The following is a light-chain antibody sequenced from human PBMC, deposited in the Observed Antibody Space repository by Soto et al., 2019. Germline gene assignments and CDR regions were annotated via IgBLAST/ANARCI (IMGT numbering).Light chain of an antibody. V-gene: IGKV1-5*01. J-gene: IGKJ1*01. CDR3: QQYNSYSWT. CDR1: QSISSW. Sequence: DIQMPLSPSTLSASVGDRVTITCRASQSISSWLAWYQQKPGKAPKLLIYDASSLESGVPSRFSGIGSETEFTLTISSLQPDDFATYYCQQYNSYSWTFGQGTKVDIK. CDR2: DAS.